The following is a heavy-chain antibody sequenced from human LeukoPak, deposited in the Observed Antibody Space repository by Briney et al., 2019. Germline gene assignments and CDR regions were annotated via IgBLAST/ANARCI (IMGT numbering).Heavy chain of an antibody. CDR1: GGSISSYY. J-gene: IGHJ5*02. CDR2: IYTSGST. D-gene: IGHD3-16*01. Sequence: SETLSLTCTVSGGSISSYYWSWIRQPAGKGLEWIGRIYTSGSTNYNPSLKSRVTISVDTSKNQFSLKLSSVTAADTAVYYCARDWGTTGEVKFDPWGQGILVTVSS. V-gene: IGHV4-4*07. CDR3: ARDWGTTGEVKFDP.